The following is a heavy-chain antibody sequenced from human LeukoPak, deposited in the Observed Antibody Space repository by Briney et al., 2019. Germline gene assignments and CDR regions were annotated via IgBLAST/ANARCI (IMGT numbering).Heavy chain of an antibody. CDR2: INGRGITI. Sequence: PGGSLRLSCAASGFTFSAYSMNWVRHTPGRGLEWVAKINGRGITIHYADSFRGRFTISRDNTKNSLNLQMNSLRADDTAVYFCAKDRPTVYSSSWLHFLDSWGQGTLVTVSS. D-gene: IGHD6-13*01. J-gene: IGHJ4*02. CDR1: GFTFSAYS. V-gene: IGHV3-48*04. CDR3: AKDRPTVYSSSWLHFLDS.